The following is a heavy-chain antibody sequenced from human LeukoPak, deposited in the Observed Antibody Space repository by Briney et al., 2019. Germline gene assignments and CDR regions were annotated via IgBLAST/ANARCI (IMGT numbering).Heavy chain of an antibody. D-gene: IGHD4-11*01. CDR1: GFTFSSYE. Sequence: GGSLRLSCAASGFTFSSYEMNWVRQALGKGLEWVSYISSSGDTKYYADSVKGRFTISRDNAKNSLYLQMNSLRAEDTAVYYCARVLLYIYYFDYWGQGTLVTVSS. V-gene: IGHV3-48*03. J-gene: IGHJ4*02. CDR2: ISSSGDTK. CDR3: ARVLLYIYYFDY.